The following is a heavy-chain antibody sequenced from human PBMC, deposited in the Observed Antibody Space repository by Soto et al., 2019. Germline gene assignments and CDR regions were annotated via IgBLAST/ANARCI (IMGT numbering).Heavy chain of an antibody. Sequence: GGSLRLSCAASGFTFSSYAMHWVRQAPGKGLEWVAVISYDGSNKYYADSVKGRFTISRDNSKNTLYLQMNSLRAEETAVYYCARDLGCSSTSCYYTYGMDVWGQGTTVTVSS. CDR1: GFTFSSYA. CDR3: ARDLGCSSTSCYYTYGMDV. CDR2: ISYDGSNK. J-gene: IGHJ6*02. V-gene: IGHV3-30-3*01. D-gene: IGHD2-2*01.